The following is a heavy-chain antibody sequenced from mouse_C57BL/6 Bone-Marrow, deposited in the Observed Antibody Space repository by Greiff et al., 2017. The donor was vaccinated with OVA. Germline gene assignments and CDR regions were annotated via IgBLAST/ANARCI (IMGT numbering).Heavy chain of an antibody. CDR1: GYTFTSYW. D-gene: IGHD1-1*01. V-gene: IGHV1-50*01. J-gene: IGHJ4*01. CDR3: ARSSTLYYYGSSYVDYAMDY. CDR2: IDPSDSYT. Sequence: QVQLQQPGAELVKPGASVKLSCKASGYTFTSYWMQWVKQRPGQGLEWIGEIDPSDSYTNYNQKFKGKATLTVDTSSSTAYMPLSSLTSEDSAVYYCARSSTLYYYGSSYVDYAMDYWGQGTSVTVSS.